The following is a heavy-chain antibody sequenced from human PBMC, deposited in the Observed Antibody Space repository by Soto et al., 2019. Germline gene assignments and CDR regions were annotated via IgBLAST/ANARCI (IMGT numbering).Heavy chain of an antibody. V-gene: IGHV1-8*01. CDR1: GYTFTSYD. D-gene: IGHD1-26*01. J-gene: IGHJ6*02. Sequence: ASVKVSCKASGYTFTSYDINWVRQATGQGLEWMGWMNPNSGNTGYAQKFQGRVTMTRNTSISTAYMELSSLRSEDTAVYYCARQDSGSYSGYYGMDLWGQGTTVTVSS. CDR3: ARQDSGSYSGYYGMDL. CDR2: MNPNSGNT.